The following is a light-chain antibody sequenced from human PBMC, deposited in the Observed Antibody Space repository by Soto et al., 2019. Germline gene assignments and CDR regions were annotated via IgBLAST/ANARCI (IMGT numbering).Light chain of an antibody. Sequence: ERVMTQSPVTLSVSPGERVTLSCRASQSVSSNLAWYQQKPGQAPSLLIYGAFTRATGIPARFSGSGSGTDFTLTITSLEPEDFAVYYCQHRRVWPVSFGQGTRLEIK. CDR1: QSVSSN. V-gene: IGKV3-11*01. CDR2: GAF. CDR3: QHRRVWPVS. J-gene: IGKJ5*01.